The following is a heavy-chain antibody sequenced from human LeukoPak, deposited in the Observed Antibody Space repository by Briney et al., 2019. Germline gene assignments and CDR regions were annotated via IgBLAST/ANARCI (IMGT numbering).Heavy chain of an antibody. V-gene: IGHV3-9*01. Sequence: PGGSLRLSCAASGFTFDDYAMHWVRQAPGKGLEWVSGISWNSGSIGYADSVKGRFTISRDNAKNSLYLQMNSLRAEDTALYYCAKATYYDILTGYPDYWGQGTLVTVSS. D-gene: IGHD3-9*01. CDR1: GFTFDDYA. CDR2: ISWNSGSI. CDR3: AKATYYDILTGYPDY. J-gene: IGHJ4*02.